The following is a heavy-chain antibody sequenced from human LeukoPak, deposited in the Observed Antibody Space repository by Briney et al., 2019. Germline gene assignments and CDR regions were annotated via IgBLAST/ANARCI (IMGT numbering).Heavy chain of an antibody. CDR3: ARAHLIDRTPTLDP. CDR1: GYSFTSYW. CDR2: IDPSDSYT. D-gene: IGHD3-22*01. J-gene: IGHJ5*02. V-gene: IGHV5-10-1*01. Sequence: GESLKISCKGSGYSFTSYWISWVRQMPGKGLEWMGRIDPSDSYTNYSPSLKSRVTISVDTSKNQFSLKLSSVTAADTAVYYCARAHLIDRTPTLDPWGQGTLVTVSS.